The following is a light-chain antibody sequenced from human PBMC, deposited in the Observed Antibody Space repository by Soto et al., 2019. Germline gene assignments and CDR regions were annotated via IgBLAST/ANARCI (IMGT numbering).Light chain of an antibody. Sequence: QSVLTQPASVSGSPGQSITISCTGNSSDVGGYNYVSWYQQHPGKAPKLMIYEVSNRPSGVSNRFSGSKSGNTASLTISGLQAEDVADYYCSSYTSSSTYNYVFGTGTKVTVL. CDR3: SSYTSSSTYNYV. CDR2: EVS. CDR1: SSDVGGYNY. J-gene: IGLJ1*01. V-gene: IGLV2-14*01.